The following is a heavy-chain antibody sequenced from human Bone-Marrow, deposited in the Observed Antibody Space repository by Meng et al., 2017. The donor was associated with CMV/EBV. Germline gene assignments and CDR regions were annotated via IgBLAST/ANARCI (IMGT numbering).Heavy chain of an antibody. CDR3: AQGPGGGGYGV. CDR2: LYNSDGRT. D-gene: IGHD6-25*01. CDR1: GFIFSSFD. Sequence: GESLKISCAASGFIFSSFDMHWVRQAPGKGLEWVSVLYNSDGRTYYADSVKGRFTISRDRSKNTFYLQMRSLRGDDTAVYYCAQGPGGGGYGVWGQGTLVTVSS. J-gene: IGHJ4*02. V-gene: IGHV3-NL1*01.